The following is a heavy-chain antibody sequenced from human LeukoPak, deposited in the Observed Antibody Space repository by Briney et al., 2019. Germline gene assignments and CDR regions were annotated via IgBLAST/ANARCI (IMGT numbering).Heavy chain of an antibody. Sequence: GGSLRLSCAASGFTFSSYSMNWVRQAPGKGLEWVSSISSSSSYIYYADSVKGRFTISRDNAKNSLYLQMNSLRAEDTAVYYWARDNPSTAFGDFRYSSGPAFDYWGQGTLVTVSS. CDR2: ISSSSSYI. CDR3: ARDNPSTAFGDFRYSSGPAFDY. CDR1: GFTFSSYS. V-gene: IGHV3-21*01. D-gene: IGHD3-22*01. J-gene: IGHJ4*02.